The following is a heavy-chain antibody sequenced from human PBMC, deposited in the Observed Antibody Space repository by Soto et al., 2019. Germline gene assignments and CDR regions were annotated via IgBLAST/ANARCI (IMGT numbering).Heavy chain of an antibody. CDR1: GFTFSSSA. D-gene: IGHD2-2*01. Sequence: XXSLRLSCAACGFTFSSSAMNGVRQAPGKGLEWVSLIGESGTPTYYADSVKSRFTISRDNSGNTLFLEMYSLRAEDTAVYYCARYIPGVRYYGMDVWGQGTTVTVSS. V-gene: IGHV3-23*01. CDR2: IGESGTPT. CDR3: ARYIPGVRYYGMDV. J-gene: IGHJ6*02.